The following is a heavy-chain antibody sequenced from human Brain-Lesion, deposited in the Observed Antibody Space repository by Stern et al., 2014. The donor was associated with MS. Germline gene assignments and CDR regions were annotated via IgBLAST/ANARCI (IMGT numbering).Heavy chain of an antibody. D-gene: IGHD1-26*01. CDR3: ATLSPGAGGNYYRHFDY. Sequence: VQLVQSGAEVKKPGASVKVSCQVSGYTLTELSMHWVRQAPRKGLEWMGGFDPEEGETIYAQKFQGRVTMTEDTSTDTAYMELSSLRSEDTAVYYCATLSPGAGGNYYRHFDYWGQGTLVTVSS. CDR1: GYTLTELS. CDR2: FDPEEGET. J-gene: IGHJ4*02. V-gene: IGHV1-24*01.